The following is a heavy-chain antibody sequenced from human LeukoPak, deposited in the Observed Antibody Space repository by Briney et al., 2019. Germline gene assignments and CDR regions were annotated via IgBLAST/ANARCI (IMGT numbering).Heavy chain of an antibody. CDR1: GFTFTNDW. CDR2: ISSDGSSA. J-gene: IGHJ5*01. V-gene: IGHV3-74*01. CDR3: VRGLGDS. D-gene: IGHD3-16*01. Sequence: GGSLRLSCAASGFTFTNDWMHWVRQAPGKGPVWVSQISSDGSSATYADSVKGLFTISRDNAKNTLYLQMNSLRAEDTAVYYCVRGLGDSWGQGTQLIVSS.